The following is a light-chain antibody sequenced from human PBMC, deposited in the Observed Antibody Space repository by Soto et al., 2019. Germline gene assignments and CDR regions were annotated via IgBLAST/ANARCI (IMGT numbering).Light chain of an antibody. V-gene: IGLV2-14*01. J-gene: IGLJ1*01. Sequence: HSALTQPASVSGSPGQSITIPCTGTSSDVGGYNYVSWYQQHPGKAPKLMIYEVSNRPSGVSSRFSGSKSGNTASLTISGLQAEDEADYYCSSYTSTSTYVFASGTKLTVL. CDR2: EVS. CDR1: SSDVGGYNY. CDR3: SSYTSTSTYV.